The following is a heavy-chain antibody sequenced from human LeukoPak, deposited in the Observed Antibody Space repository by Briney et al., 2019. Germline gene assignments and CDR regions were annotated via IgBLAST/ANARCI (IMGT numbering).Heavy chain of an antibody. CDR1: GGSISSGGYY. Sequence: SQTLSLTCTVSGGSISSGGYYWSWIRQPPGKGLEWIGYIYHSGSTYYNPSLKSRVTISVDRSKNQFSLKLKSVTAADTAVYYCARGGGYDWGAFDYWGQGALVTVSS. V-gene: IGHV4-30-2*01. J-gene: IGHJ4*02. D-gene: IGHD5-12*01. CDR2: IYHSGST. CDR3: ARGGGYDWGAFDY.